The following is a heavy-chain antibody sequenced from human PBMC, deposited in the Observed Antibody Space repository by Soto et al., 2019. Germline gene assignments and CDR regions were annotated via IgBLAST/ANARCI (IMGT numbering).Heavy chain of an antibody. V-gene: IGHV4-4*07. CDR3: ARDREAGYNFYYGMDV. Sequence: SLTCSVSCADINTYSWTWIRQPAGKGLEWIGRIYTSASINYNPSLRGRVTLSVDTSTNQVSLKLASVTAADTAVYYCARDREAGYNFYYGMDVWGQGTTVTVSS. J-gene: IGHJ6*02. CDR2: IYTSASI. CDR1: CADINTYS. D-gene: IGHD6-19*01.